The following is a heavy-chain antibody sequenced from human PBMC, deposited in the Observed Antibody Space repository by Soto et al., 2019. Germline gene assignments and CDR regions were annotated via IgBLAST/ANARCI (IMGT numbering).Heavy chain of an antibody. CDR3: VREPWGFSGTWYDY. Sequence: PGWSLRLSCEGSGFSFMSYWMQWVRQAPGKGLVWVARISFDGNISNYADSVKGRFTISRDNARNTVYLQMDSLRPEDTAVYFCVREPWGFSGTWYDYWGQGTLVTVSS. J-gene: IGHJ4*02. CDR1: GFSFMSYW. CDR2: ISFDGNIS. D-gene: IGHD6-13*01. V-gene: IGHV3-74*01.